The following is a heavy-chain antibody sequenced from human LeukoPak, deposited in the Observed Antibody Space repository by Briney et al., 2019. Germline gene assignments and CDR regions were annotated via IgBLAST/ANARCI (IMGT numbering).Heavy chain of an antibody. Sequence: GGSLRLSCTASGFIFSSYAIHWVRQAPGKGLEWVAAIWYDGSNKNYADSVKGRFTISRDNSKNTLYLQMNSLRAEDTTVYYCARGTYFDLWSGYSNWFDPWGQGTLVTVSS. CDR1: GFIFSSYA. CDR3: ARGTYFDLWSGYSNWFDP. D-gene: IGHD3-3*01. CDR2: IWYDGSNK. J-gene: IGHJ5*02. V-gene: IGHV3-33*08.